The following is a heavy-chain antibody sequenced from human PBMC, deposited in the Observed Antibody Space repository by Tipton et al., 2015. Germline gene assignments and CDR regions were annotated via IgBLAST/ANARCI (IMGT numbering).Heavy chain of an antibody. CDR3: ARAPPLLVGATMMFDY. D-gene: IGHD1-26*01. J-gene: IGHJ4*02. V-gene: IGHV4-4*07. Sequence: TLSLTCTVSGGSISSYYWSWIRQPAGKGLEWIGRIYTSENTSYNPSLKSRITMSVDTSKNQFSLNLTSVTATDTAVYYCARAPPLLVGATMMFDYWGQGTLVTVS. CDR2: IYTSENT. CDR1: GGSISSYY.